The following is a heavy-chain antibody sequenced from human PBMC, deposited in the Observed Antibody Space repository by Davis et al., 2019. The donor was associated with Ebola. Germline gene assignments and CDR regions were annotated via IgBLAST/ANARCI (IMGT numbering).Heavy chain of an antibody. CDR3: ARFDIAATIDY. V-gene: IGHV4-61*08. D-gene: IGHD5-12*01. CDR1: GGSVSSGGYY. J-gene: IGHJ4*02. CDR2: IYYSGST. Sequence: MPSETLSLTCTVSGGSVSSGGYYWNWIRQPPGKGLEWIGYIYYSGSTDYSPSLRGRVTISVDTSKNQFSLKLSSVTAADTAVYYCARFDIAATIDYWGQGTLVTVSS.